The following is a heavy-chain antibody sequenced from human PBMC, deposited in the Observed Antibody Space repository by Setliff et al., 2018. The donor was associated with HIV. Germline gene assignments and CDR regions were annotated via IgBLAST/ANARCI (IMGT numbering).Heavy chain of an antibody. CDR1: GYTFTIYG. CDR2: ISGHSDSR. D-gene: IGHD1-26*01. J-gene: IGHJ4*02. CDR3: ARGWELNV. V-gene: IGHV1-18*01. Sequence: ASVKVSCKVSGYTFTIYGITWVRQAPGQGLEWMGWISGHSDSRKYGQKFDGRVTLTMDTSTSTAYMELMKLTPDDTAVYYCARGWELNVWGQGTPVTVSS.